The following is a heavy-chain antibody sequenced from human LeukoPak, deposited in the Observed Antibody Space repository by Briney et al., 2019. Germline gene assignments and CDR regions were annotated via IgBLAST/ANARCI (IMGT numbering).Heavy chain of an antibody. Sequence: SVKVSCKASGGTFSSYTISWVRQAPGQGLEWMGRIIPILGIANYAQKFQGRVTITADKSTSTAYMELSSLRSEDTAVYYCAREGGYYYDSSGYYDYWGQGTLVTVSS. D-gene: IGHD3-22*01. CDR1: GGTFSSYT. CDR2: IIPILGIA. V-gene: IGHV1-69*04. CDR3: AREGGYYYDSSGYYDY. J-gene: IGHJ4*02.